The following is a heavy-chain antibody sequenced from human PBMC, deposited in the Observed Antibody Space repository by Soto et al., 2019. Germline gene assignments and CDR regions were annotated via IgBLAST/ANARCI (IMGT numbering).Heavy chain of an antibody. J-gene: IGHJ6*02. CDR1: GYTFTSYY. V-gene: IGHV1-46*01. CDR2: INPSGGST. CDR3: ARDFSVDTAMVSPYHYYGMHV. Sequence: ASVKVSCKASGYTFTSYYMHWVRQAPGQGLEWMGIINPSGGSTSYAQKFQGRVTMTRDTSTSTVYMELSSLRSDDTAVYYSARDFSVDTAMVSPYHYYGMHVWGQGTTVTVSS. D-gene: IGHD5-18*01.